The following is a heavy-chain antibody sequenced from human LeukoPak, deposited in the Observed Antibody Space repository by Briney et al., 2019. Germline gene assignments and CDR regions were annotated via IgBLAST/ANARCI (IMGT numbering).Heavy chain of an antibody. CDR2: IYYSGST. CDR3: ARADGVLWFGETIAPYFDY. D-gene: IGHD3-10*01. CDR1: GGSISSYY. V-gene: IGHV4-59*01. Sequence: NSSETLSLTCTVSGGSISSYYWSWIRQPPGKALEWIGYIYYSGSTNYNPSLKSRVTISVDTSKNQFSLKLSSVTAADTAVYYCARADGVLWFGETIAPYFDYWGQGTLVTVSS. J-gene: IGHJ4*02.